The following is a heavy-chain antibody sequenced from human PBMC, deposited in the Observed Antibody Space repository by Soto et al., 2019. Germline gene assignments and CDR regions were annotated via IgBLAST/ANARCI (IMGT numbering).Heavy chain of an antibody. D-gene: IGHD3-3*01. V-gene: IGHV4-39*01. J-gene: IGHJ5*02. CDR2: IYYSGST. CDR3: ARAPSPYYDFWSGYYNGMVNWFDP. CDR1: GGSISSSSYY. Sequence: SETLSLTCTVSGGSISSSSYYWGWIRQPPGKGLEWIGSIYYSGSTYYNPSLKSRVTISVDTSKNQFSLKLSSVTAADTAVYYCARAPSPYYDFWSGYYNGMVNWFDPWGQGTLVTVSS.